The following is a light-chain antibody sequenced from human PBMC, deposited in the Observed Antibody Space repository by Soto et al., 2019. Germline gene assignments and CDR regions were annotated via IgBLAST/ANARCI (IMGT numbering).Light chain of an antibody. CDR2: GAS. V-gene: IGKV3-15*01. Sequence: EIVMTQSPATLSVSPGERATLSCRASQSVSSNLAWYQQKPRQPPRLLIYGASTRATGIPARFSGSRSGTEFTLTISSLQSEDFAVYYCQQYNSWPRAFGQGTKVEIK. CDR1: QSVSSN. J-gene: IGKJ1*01. CDR3: QQYNSWPRA.